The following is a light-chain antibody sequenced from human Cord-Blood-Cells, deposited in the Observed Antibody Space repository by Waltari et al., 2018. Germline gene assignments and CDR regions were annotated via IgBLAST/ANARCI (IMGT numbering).Light chain of an antibody. V-gene: IGKV1-39*01. CDR3: QQSYSTPGT. J-gene: IGKJ1*01. CDR1: QSISSY. CDR2: AAS. Sequence: DIQMTQSPSSLSASVGARATITCLASQSISSYLHWYQQKPGKAPNLMSYAASSLQSGVPSRFSGSGSGTDFTLTISSLQPEDFATYYCQQSYSTPGTFGQGTKVEIK.